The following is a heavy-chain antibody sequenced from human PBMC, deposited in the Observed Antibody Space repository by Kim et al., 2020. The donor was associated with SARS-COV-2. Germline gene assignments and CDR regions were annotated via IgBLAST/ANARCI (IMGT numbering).Heavy chain of an antibody. CDR2: VSSDGRKT. J-gene: IGHJ4*02. CDR1: GFNFSGHS. D-gene: IGHD2-15*01. CDR3: VRVGLCSGGDCYSPLDN. Sequence: GGSLRLSCAASGFNFSGHSMHWVRQAPGKGLDWVAIVSSDGRKTYYADSVKGRFTISRDNSKKTLTLQMNSLRVEETAVYCCVRVGLCSGGDCYSPLDNWGQGTQVTVSA. V-gene: IGHV3-30*04.